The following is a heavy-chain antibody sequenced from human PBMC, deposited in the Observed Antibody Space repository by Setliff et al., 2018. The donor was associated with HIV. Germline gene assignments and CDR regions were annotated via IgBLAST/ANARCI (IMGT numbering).Heavy chain of an antibody. CDR3: AYSTGWYYFDY. D-gene: IGHD6-19*01. CDR2: VYYGGVT. CDR1: GGSISSTSYY. J-gene: IGHJ4*01. Sequence: SETLSLTCAVSGGSISSTSYYWSWIRQPPGKGLEWVGYVYYGGVTNYNPSLKSRLTISVDTSKNQFSLALSSVTAADTAVYYCAYSTGWYYFDYWGHGTLVTVSS. V-gene: IGHV4-61*01.